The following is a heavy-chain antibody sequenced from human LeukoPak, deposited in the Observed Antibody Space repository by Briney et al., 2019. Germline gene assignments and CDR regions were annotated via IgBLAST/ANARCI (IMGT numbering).Heavy chain of an antibody. CDR1: GFTFSSYA. CDR2: ISESGGTT. D-gene: IGHD6-19*01. J-gene: IGHJ4*02. Sequence: GGSLRLSCAASGFTFSSYAMNWVRQAPGKGLEWVSSISESGGTTDYADSVKGRFTISRDNAKNSLYLQMNSLRVEDTALYYCTRDMGSGWYFSFVYWGQGTLVTVSS. V-gene: IGHV3-23*01. CDR3: TRDMGSGWYFSFVY.